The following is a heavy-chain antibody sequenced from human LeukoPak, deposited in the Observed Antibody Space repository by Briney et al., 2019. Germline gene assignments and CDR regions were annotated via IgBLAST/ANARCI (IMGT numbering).Heavy chain of an antibody. J-gene: IGHJ4*02. CDR2: ISSSGSTI. Sequence: SGGSLRLSCAASGFTFSSYEMNWVRQAPGKGLEWVSYISSSGSTIYYADSVKGRFTISRDNAKNSLYLQMNSLRAEDTAVYYCARDYYDSSGYYWGFDYWGQGTLVTVSS. V-gene: IGHV3-48*03. CDR1: GFTFSSYE. CDR3: ARDYYDSSGYYWGFDY. D-gene: IGHD3-22*01.